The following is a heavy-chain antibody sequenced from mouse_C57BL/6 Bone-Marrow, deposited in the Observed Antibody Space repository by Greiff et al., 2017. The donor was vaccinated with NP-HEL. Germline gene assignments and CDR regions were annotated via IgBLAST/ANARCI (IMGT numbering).Heavy chain of an antibody. J-gene: IGHJ4*01. D-gene: IGHD3-2*02. CDR3: TTSQLRPLYAMDY. Sequence: EVQLQQSGAELVRPGASVKLSCTASGFNIKDDYMHWVKQRPEQGLEWIGWIDPENGDTEYASKFQGKATITADTSSNTAYLQLSSLTSEDTAVYYCTTSQLRPLYAMDYWGQGTSVTVSS. V-gene: IGHV14-4*01. CDR2: IDPENGDT. CDR1: GFNIKDDY.